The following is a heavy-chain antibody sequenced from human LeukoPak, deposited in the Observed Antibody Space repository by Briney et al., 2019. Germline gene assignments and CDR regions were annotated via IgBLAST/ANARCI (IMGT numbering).Heavy chain of an antibody. CDR3: ARANYNGNYWDY. CDR1: VFTFSSYG. Sequence: GGPLRLSCAASVFTFSSYGMHWVRQAPGKALEGVAVIWYDGSNKYYADSVKGRFTISRDNYKNTLYLQMNSLRAADTAVYYCARANYNGNYWDYWGQGTLVTVSS. D-gene: IGHD1-14*01. V-gene: IGHV3-33*08. CDR2: IWYDGSNK. J-gene: IGHJ4*02.